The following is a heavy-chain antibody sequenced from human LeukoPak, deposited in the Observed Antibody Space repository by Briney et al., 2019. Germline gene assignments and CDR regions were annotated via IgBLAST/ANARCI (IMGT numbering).Heavy chain of an antibody. CDR3: ARDRSYAVNQGGWLDP. CDR2: TYDDGRKK. CDR1: GFTFSNFA. V-gene: IGHV3-30*01. D-gene: IGHD2-2*01. J-gene: IGHJ5*02. Sequence: GGSLRLSCVASGFTFSNFAIHWVRQGPGKGLEWVAVTYDDGRKKYYADSVKGRFTISRDNSKNTLYLQMNSLRTDDTAIYYCARDRSYAVNQGGWLDPWGQGTLVSVSS.